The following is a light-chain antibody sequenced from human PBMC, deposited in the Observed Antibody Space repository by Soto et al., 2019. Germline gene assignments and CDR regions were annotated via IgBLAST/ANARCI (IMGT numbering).Light chain of an antibody. CDR2: DVS. CDR3: SSYISGTLDV. V-gene: IGLV2-14*03. J-gene: IGLJ1*01. Sequence: QSALTQPASVSGSPGQSNTISCAGTSSDVGGYDFVSWYQHHPGKAPKLMIYDVSNRPSGVSNRFSGSKSGNTASLTISGLQGEDEADYYCSSYISGTLDVFGTGTKLTVL. CDR1: SSDVGGYDF.